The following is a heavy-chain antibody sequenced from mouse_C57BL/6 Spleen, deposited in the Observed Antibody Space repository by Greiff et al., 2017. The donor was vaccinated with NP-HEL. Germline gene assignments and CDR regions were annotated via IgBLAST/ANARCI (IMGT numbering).Heavy chain of an antibody. D-gene: IGHD2-2*01. J-gene: IGHJ2*01. CDR1: GYAFSSSW. Sequence: QVQLQQSGPELVKPGASVKISCKASGYAFSSSWMNWVKQRPGKGLEWIGRIYPGDGDTNYNGKFKGKATLTADKSSSTAYMQLSSLTSEDSAVYFCARGDWPWFAYWGQGTTLTVSS. CDR2: IYPGDGDT. CDR3: ARGDWPWFAY. V-gene: IGHV1-82*01.